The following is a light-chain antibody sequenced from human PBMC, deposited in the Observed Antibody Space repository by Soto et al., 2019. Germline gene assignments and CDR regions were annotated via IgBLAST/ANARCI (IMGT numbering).Light chain of an antibody. CDR1: QSVSSSY. V-gene: IGKV3-20*01. Sequence: ESVLTQSPGTLSLSPGEKATLSCRASQSVSSSYLAWYQQKPGQAPRLLIYGASSRATGIPDRFSGSGSGTDFTLTVSRLEPEDFAVYYCQQSGSSSWTFGQGTKVAIK. J-gene: IGKJ1*01. CDR3: QQSGSSSWT. CDR2: GAS.